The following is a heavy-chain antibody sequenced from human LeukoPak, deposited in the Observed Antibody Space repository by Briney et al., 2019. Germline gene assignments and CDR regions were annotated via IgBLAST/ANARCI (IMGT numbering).Heavy chain of an antibody. CDR1: GFTFSSYG. Sequence: GGPLRLSCAASGFTFSSYGMSCVRQAPGKGLEWVSAISGSGGSTYYADSVKGRFTISRDNSKNTLYLQMNSLRAEDTAVYYCAKDNSGIAVAGHDYWGQGTLVTVSS. CDR3: AKDNSGIAVAGHDY. V-gene: IGHV3-23*01. D-gene: IGHD6-19*01. J-gene: IGHJ4*02. CDR2: ISGSGGST.